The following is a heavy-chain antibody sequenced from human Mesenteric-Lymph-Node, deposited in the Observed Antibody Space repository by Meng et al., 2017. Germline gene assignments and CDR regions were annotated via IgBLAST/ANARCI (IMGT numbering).Heavy chain of an antibody. CDR2: INSGNGKT. CDR3: ARGLWEQSRYYFDS. J-gene: IGHJ4*02. Sequence: QVQLVQSGAGVKKPGASGQVSCKASGYTFTNYAIQRVRQAPGQRLEWLGWINSGNGKTKYSEKFQGRVTITRDTSATTAYMELSSLRSEDMAVYYCARGLWEQSRYYFDSWGQGTLVTVSS. V-gene: IGHV1-3*01. CDR1: GYTFTNYA. D-gene: IGHD1-26*01.